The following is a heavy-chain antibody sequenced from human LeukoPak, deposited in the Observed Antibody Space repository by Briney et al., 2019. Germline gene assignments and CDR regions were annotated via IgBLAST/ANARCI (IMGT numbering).Heavy chain of an antibody. CDR3: ARVSGSGWVDPFDI. CDR1: GGSISSGSYY. CDR2: IYTSGST. V-gene: IGHV4-61*02. D-gene: IGHD6-19*01. Sequence: SQTLSLTCTVSGGSISSGSYYWSWIRQLAGKGLEWIGRIYTSGSTNYNPSLKSRVTISVDTSKNQFSLKLSSVTAADTAVYYCARVSGSGWVDPFDIWGQGTMVTVSS. J-gene: IGHJ3*02.